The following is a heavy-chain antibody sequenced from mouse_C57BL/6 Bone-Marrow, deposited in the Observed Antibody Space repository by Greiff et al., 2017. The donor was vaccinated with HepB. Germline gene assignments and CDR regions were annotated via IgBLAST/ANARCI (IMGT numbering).Heavy chain of an antibody. CDR1: GYTFTSYW. V-gene: IGHV1-64*01. CDR3: AKGCITTVVAPGYFDY. Sequence: QVHVKQPGAELVKPGASVKLSCKASGYTFTSYWMHWVKQRPGQGLEWIGMIHPNSGSTNYNEKFKSKATLTVDKSSSTAYMQLSSLTSEDSAVYYCAKGCITTVVAPGYFDYWGQGTTLTVSS. D-gene: IGHD1-1*01. CDR2: IHPNSGST. J-gene: IGHJ2*01.